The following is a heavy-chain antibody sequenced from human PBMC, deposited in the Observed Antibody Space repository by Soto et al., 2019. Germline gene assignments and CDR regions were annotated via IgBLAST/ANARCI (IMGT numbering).Heavy chain of an antibody. V-gene: IGHV3-9*01. D-gene: IGHD3-22*01. CDR2: ISWNSGSI. J-gene: IGHJ6*02. CDR1: GFTFDDYA. CDR3: AKDRAYYYDSSGPYSGMHV. Sequence: GGSLRLSCAASGFTFDDYAMHWVRQAPGKGLEWVSGISWNSGSIGYADSVKGRFTISRDNAKNSLYLQMNSLRAEDTALYYCAKDRAYYYDSSGPYSGMHVWGQGNNVTLSS.